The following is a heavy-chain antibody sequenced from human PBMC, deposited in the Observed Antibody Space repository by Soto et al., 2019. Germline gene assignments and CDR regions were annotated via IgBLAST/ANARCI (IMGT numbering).Heavy chain of an antibody. CDR1: GFTFSTYT. D-gene: IGHD1-1*01. Sequence: GGALRLSCAASGFTFSTYTMNWVRQAPGKGLEGVASISSTSTYIYYADSLKGRFTISRDNANNSLYLQMNSLRAEDTAVYYCAREGSYWNDVGPDWGQGTLVTVSS. V-gene: IGHV3-21*01. J-gene: IGHJ4*02. CDR2: ISSTSTYI. CDR3: AREGSYWNDVGPD.